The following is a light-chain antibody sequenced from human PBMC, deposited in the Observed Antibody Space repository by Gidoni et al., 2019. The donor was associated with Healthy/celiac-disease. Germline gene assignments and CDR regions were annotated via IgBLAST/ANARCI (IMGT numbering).Light chain of an antibody. CDR1: QSLLHSNVYNY. V-gene: IGKV2-28*01. CDR3: MQALQTPFT. Sequence: DIVMTQSPLSLPVTPGEPASISCRSSQSLLHSNVYNYLDWYLQKPGQSPQLLIYLGSNRASGVPDRFSGSGSGTDFTLKISRVGAEDVGVYYCMQALQTPFTFGPGTKVDIK. J-gene: IGKJ3*01. CDR2: LGS.